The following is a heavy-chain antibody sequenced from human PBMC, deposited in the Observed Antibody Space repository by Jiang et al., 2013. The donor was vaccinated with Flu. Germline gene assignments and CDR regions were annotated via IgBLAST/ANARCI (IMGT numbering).Heavy chain of an antibody. V-gene: IGHV1-46*02. CDR1: GYTFNTYY. J-gene: IGHJ1*01. CDR3: ARDGDSSGYYPD. CDR2: ITPSSGRT. D-gene: IGHD3-22*01. Sequence: SGAEVKGPGASVKLSCETSGYTFNTYYIHWVRQAPGQGLEWMGVITPSSGRTTYAHKFQGRLAMTRDTSTSTVYMELSSLRSDDTAIYYCARDGDSSGYYPDWGQGTLVTVSS.